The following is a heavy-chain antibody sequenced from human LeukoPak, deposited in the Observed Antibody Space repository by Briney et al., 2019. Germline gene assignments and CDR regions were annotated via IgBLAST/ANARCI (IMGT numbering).Heavy chain of an antibody. Sequence: GGSLRLSCAASGFTFSSYGMHWVRQAPGKGLEWVAFIRYDGSNKYYADSVKGRFTISRDNSKNTLYLQMTSLRAEDTAVYYCAKDYVGGYYYYMDVWGKGTTVTVSS. CDR3: AKDYVGGYYYYMDV. V-gene: IGHV3-30*02. D-gene: IGHD3-16*01. J-gene: IGHJ6*03. CDR1: GFTFSSYG. CDR2: IRYDGSNK.